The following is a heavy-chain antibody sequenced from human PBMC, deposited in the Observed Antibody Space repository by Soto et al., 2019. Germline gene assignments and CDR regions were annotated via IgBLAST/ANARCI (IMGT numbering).Heavy chain of an antibody. J-gene: IGHJ3*02. CDR1: GFTFSSYA. D-gene: IGHD2-15*01. CDR3: AKDDQGGDIVVVPSRGAFDI. CDR2: ISGSGGST. V-gene: IGHV3-23*01. Sequence: GGSLRLSCAASGFTFSSYAMSWVRQAPGKGLEWVSAISGSGGSTYYADSVKGRFTISRDNSKNTLYLQMNSLRAEDTAVYYCAKDDQGGDIVVVPSRGAFDIWGQGTMVTVSS.